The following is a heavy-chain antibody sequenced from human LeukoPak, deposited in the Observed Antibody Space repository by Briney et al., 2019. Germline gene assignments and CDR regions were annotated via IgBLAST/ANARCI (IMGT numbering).Heavy chain of an antibody. D-gene: IGHD3-22*01. CDR3: ARGTDAYYYDSSDIDY. J-gene: IGHJ4*02. V-gene: IGHV1-18*01. CDR1: GYTFTSYG. CDR2: ISAYNGNT. Sequence: ASVKVSCKASGYTFTSYGISWVRQAPGQGLEWMGWISAYNGNTNYAQKFQGRVTMTRDTSTSTVYMELSSLRSEDTAVYYCARGTDAYYYDSSDIDYWGQGTLVTVSS.